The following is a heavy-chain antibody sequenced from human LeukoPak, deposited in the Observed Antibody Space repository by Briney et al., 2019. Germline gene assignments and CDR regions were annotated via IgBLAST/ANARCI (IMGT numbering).Heavy chain of an antibody. V-gene: IGHV4-34*01. J-gene: IGHJ4*02. CDR2: INHSGST. CDR1: GGSFSDYS. D-gene: IGHD4-17*01. Sequence: SETLSLTCAVYGGSFSDYSWGWIRQPPGKGLEWIGKINHSGSTYYNPSLNSRVTISIDTSKNQFSLRLSSVTAADTAVYYCARQMNTVTADYWGQGTLVTVSS. CDR3: ARQMNTVTADY.